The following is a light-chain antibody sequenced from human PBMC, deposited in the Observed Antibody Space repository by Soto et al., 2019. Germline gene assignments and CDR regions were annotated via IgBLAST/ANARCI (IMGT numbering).Light chain of an antibody. CDR2: GAS. Sequence: EIVLTQSPVTLSLSPGERATLSCRASQSVSSSYLAWYQQKPGQAPRLLIYGASTRATGIPDRFSGSGSGTDFTLTISRLEPDDFAGYYCQHYDTSKLTFGGGTKVEIK. CDR1: QSVSSSY. J-gene: IGKJ4*01. V-gene: IGKV3-20*01. CDR3: QHYDTSKLT.